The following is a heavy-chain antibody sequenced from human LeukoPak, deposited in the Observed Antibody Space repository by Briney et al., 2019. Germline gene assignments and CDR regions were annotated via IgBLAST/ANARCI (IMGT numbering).Heavy chain of an antibody. Sequence: GESLKISYKGSGYNFTNHWIGWVRHLPGKGLQWMGIIYPGDSDTRYNPSFEGQVIISADKSMSNAYLQWSSLKASDTAMYYCARQIQGPRGCSGYSCYSAPFDYWGQGTLVTVSS. V-gene: IGHV5-51*01. CDR1: GYNFTNHW. D-gene: IGHD2-15*01. J-gene: IGHJ4*02. CDR3: ARQIQGPRGCSGYSCYSAPFDY. CDR2: IYPGDSDT.